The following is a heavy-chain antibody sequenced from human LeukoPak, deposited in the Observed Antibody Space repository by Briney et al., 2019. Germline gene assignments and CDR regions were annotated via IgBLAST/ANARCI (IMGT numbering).Heavy chain of an antibody. CDR2: IYYSGST. Sequence: SETLSLTCTVSGGSTSSHYWSWIRQPPGKGLEWIGYIYYSGSTNYNPSLKSRVTISVDTSKNQFSLKLSSVTAADTAVYYCARVQVTSYYGAFDIWGQGTMVTVSS. J-gene: IGHJ3*02. D-gene: IGHD1-26*01. V-gene: IGHV4-59*11. CDR3: ARVQVTSYYGAFDI. CDR1: GGSTSSHY.